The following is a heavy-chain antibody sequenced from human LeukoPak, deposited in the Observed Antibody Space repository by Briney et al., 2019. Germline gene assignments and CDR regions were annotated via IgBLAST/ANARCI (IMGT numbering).Heavy chain of an antibody. V-gene: IGHV3-23*01. CDR3: AKDRGYTSSSASVYDY. Sequence: GGSLRLSWAASGCSFSSYAMYWGRQAPEKGLEWVSGISGSGGSTYYADSVKGWFTISRDNSKNTLYLQMTSLRAEDTAVYYCAKDRGYTSSSASVYDYWGQGTLVTVSS. J-gene: IGHJ4*02. D-gene: IGHD6-6*01. CDR1: GCSFSSYA. CDR2: ISGSGGST.